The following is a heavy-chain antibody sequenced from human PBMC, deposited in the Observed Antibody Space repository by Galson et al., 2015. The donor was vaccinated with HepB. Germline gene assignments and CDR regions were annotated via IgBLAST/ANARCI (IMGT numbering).Heavy chain of an antibody. V-gene: IGHV3-48*01. J-gene: IGHJ3*02. CDR3: ARGGNKDASDI. CDR1: GFTFSSYS. CDR2: ISSSSSTI. Sequence: SLRLSCAASGFTFSSYSMNWVRQAPGKGLEWVSYISSSSSTIYYADSVKGRFTISRDNAKNSLYLQMNSLRAEDTAVYYCARGGNKDASDIWGQGTMVTVSS. D-gene: IGHD1/OR15-1a*01.